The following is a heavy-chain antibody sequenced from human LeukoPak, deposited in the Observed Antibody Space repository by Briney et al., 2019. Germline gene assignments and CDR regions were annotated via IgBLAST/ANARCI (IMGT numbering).Heavy chain of an antibody. J-gene: IGHJ4*02. CDR2: IYSGGST. CDR1: GFTVSSNY. Sequence: PGGSLRLSCAASGFTVSSNYMSWVRQAPGKGLEWVSVIYSGGSTYYADSVKGRFTISRENAKNSLYLQMNSLRAGDTAVYYCARGTYYYDSSGYPNFDYWGQGTLVTVSS. D-gene: IGHD3-22*01. V-gene: IGHV3-66*01. CDR3: ARGTYYYDSSGYPNFDY.